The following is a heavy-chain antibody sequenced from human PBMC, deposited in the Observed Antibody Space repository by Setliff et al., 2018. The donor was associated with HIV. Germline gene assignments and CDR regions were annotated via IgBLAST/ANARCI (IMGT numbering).Heavy chain of an antibody. J-gene: IGHJ4*02. CDR3: ARASHDSSGYYYYFAY. Sequence: GASVKVSCKASGYTFTSYDINWVRQATGQGLEWMGWMNPNSGNTGYAQKFQGRVTITRDTSASTAYMELSSLRSEDTAVYYCARASHDSSGYYYYFAYWGQGTLVTSPQ. V-gene: IGHV1-8*03. D-gene: IGHD3-22*01. CDR2: MNPNSGNT. CDR1: GYTFTSYD.